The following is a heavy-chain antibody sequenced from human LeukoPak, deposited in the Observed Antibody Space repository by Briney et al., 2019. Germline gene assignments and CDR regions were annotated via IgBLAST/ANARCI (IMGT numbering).Heavy chain of an antibody. J-gene: IGHJ5*01. CDR1: GGSINIAGHY. CDR3: ARVSTMVRGVINWFDS. D-gene: IGHD3-10*01. V-gene: IGHV4-31*03. CDR2: IHYRGNT. Sequence: TLSLTCTVSGGSINIAGHYWSWIRQHPGKGLEWIGNIHYRGNTYDNPSLKSRAIISVDTSKNQFSLRLTSVTAADTAVYYCARVSTMVRGVINWFDSWGPGTLVTVSS.